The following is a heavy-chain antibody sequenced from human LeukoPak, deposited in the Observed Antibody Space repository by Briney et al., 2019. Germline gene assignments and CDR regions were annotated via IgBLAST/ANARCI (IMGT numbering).Heavy chain of an antibody. J-gene: IGHJ4*02. Sequence: GGSLRLSCAASGFTFSSYGMHWVRQAPGKGLEWVAFIRYDGSNKYYADSVKGRFTISRDNSKNTLYLQMNSLRAEDTAEYYCAKVYDFWSGYYFDYWGQGTLVTVSS. CDR3: AKVYDFWSGYYFDY. D-gene: IGHD3-3*01. V-gene: IGHV3-30*02. CDR1: GFTFSSYG. CDR2: IRYDGSNK.